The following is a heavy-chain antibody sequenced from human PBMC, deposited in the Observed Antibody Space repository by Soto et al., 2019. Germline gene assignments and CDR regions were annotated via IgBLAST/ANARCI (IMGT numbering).Heavy chain of an antibody. CDR3: ARTMYRNRGWFDP. CDR1: GFTFSSYD. D-gene: IGHD1-26*01. V-gene: IGHV3-48*03. CDR2: ITSSGSLI. Sequence: PGGSLRLSCAASGFTFSSYDMNWVRQAPGKGLEWVSYITSSGSLIYYADSVRGRFTVSRDNAKNSLYLQMNSLRAEDTGVYYCARTMYRNRGWFDPWGQGTLVTVSS. J-gene: IGHJ5*02.